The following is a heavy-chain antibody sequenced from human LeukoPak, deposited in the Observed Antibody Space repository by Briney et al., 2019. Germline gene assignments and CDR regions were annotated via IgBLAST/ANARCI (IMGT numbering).Heavy chain of an antibody. CDR3: ARDGSGWYDY. D-gene: IGHD6-19*01. CDR2: ISSSGSTR. V-gene: IGHV3-48*03. CDR1: GFTFSSYE. Sequence: GGSLRLSCAASGFTFSSYEMNWVRQAPGKGLEWVSYISSSGSTRYYADSVKGRFTISRDNAKNSLYLQMNSLRAEDTGVYYCARDGSGWYDYWGQGILVTVPS. J-gene: IGHJ4*02.